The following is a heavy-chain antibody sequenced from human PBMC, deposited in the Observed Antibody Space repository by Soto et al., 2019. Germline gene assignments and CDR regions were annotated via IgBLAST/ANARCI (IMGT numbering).Heavy chain of an antibody. V-gene: IGHV4-4*02. CDR3: ARVVYSSSKRFLARWFDP. D-gene: IGHD6-6*01. Sequence: SETLSLTCAVSGGSISTSNWWSWVRQPPGKGLEWIGEVYRTGSTNYNPSLESRVTISVDTSKNQFSLKLSSVTAADTAVYYCARVVYSSSKRFLARWFDPWGQGTLVT. CDR1: GGSISTSNW. CDR2: VYRTGST. J-gene: IGHJ5*02.